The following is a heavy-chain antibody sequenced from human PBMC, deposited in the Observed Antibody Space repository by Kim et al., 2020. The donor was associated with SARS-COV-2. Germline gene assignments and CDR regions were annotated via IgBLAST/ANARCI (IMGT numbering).Heavy chain of an antibody. V-gene: IGHV3-73*01. D-gene: IGHD5-12*01. CDR2: IRSKANSYAT. J-gene: IGHJ6*02. Sequence: GSLRLSCAASGFTFSGSAMHWVRQASGKGLEWVGRIRSKANSYATAYAASVKGRFTISRDDSKNTAYLQMNSLKTEDTAVYYCTRQSYSGYDGMDVWGQGTTVTVSS. CDR1: GFTFSGSA. CDR3: TRQSYSGYDGMDV.